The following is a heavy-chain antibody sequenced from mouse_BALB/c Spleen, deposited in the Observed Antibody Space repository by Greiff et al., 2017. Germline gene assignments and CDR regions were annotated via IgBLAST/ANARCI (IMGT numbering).Heavy chain of an antibody. J-gene: IGHJ2*01. CDR2: IYPGSGST. Sequence: LQQPGSELVRPGASVKLSCKASGYTFTSYWMPWVKQRPGQGLEWIGNIYPGSGSTNYDEKFKSKATLTVDTSSSTAYMQLSSLTSEDSAVYYCTLYDGYYDYFDYWGQGTTLTVSS. D-gene: IGHD2-3*01. V-gene: IGHV1S22*01. CDR1: GYTFTSYW. CDR3: TLYDGYYDYFDY.